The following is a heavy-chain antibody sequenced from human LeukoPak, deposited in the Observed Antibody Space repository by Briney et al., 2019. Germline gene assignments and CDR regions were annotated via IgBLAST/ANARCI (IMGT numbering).Heavy chain of an antibody. J-gene: IGHJ4*02. CDR2: FSSSTTII. CDR1: GFSLSSYG. D-gene: IGHD4-17*01. CDR3: ARVGGYGDYSFDY. V-gene: IGHV3-48*04. Sequence: GGSPRLSCAASGFSLSSYGMNWVRQAPGKGLEWVSYFSSSTTIIYYADSVKGRFTISRDNAKNSLYLQMNSLRADDTAVYYCARVGGYGDYSFDYWGQGTLVTVSS.